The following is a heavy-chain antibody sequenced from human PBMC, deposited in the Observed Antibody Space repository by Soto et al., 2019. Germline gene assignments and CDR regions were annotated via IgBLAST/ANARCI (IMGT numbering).Heavy chain of an antibody. CDR3: AREDSIIIPAVSDF. Sequence: HGGSLRLSCTVSGFAFNNYGINWVRQAPGKGLEWVSSISKSDYTYYSDSVTGRFTISRDNAKNSVSLQMNTLRVEDTAVYYCAREDSIIIPAVSDFWGQGTLVTSPQ. J-gene: IGHJ4*02. CDR1: GFAFNNYG. V-gene: IGHV3-21*01. D-gene: IGHD2-2*01. CDR2: ISKSDYT.